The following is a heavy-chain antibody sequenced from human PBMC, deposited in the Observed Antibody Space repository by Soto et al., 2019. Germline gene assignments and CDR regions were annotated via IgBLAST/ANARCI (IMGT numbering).Heavy chain of an antibody. J-gene: IGHJ4*02. CDR1: GFTFSSYA. CDR2: ISGSGVSA. D-gene: IGHD3-22*01. Sequence: PGGSLRLSCAASGFTFSSYAMSWVRQAPGKGLEWVSAISGSGVSAYYADSVKGRFTISRDNSKNTLYLQMNSLRAEDTAVYYCARDLGGSTTYYYDSSGYYPLDDYWGQGTLVTVSS. CDR3: ARDLGGSTTYYYDSSGYYPLDDY. V-gene: IGHV3-23*01.